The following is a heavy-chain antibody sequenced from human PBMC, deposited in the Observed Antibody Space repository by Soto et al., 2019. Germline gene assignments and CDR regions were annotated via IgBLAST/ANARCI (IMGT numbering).Heavy chain of an antibody. D-gene: IGHD1-26*01. CDR1: GYPFTSYY. V-gene: IGHV1-46*01. Sequence: QVQLVQSGAEVKRPGASVKVSCTASGYPFTSYYIHWVRQAPGQGLEWAGIINPVGDYTSYAQKFPGRVTMTRDTSTSTVYMALSSLKSEDTAVYYCGRVWYSISSGDRVDSWGQGTLVTVSS. CDR2: INPVGDYT. CDR3: GRVWYSISSGDRVDS. J-gene: IGHJ4*02.